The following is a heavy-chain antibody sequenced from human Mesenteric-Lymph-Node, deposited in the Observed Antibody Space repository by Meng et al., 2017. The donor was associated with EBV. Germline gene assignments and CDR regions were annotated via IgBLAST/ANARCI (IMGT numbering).Heavy chain of an antibody. Sequence: QVQLQQSGPGLVKSSQTLSLTCVLSGDRVSSSSAAWTWIRQSPSRGLDWLGRTYYRSKWYNDYAVFVKSRITINPDTSKNQFSLQLNSVTPEDTAVYYCARGATSVFDLRGRGTMVTVSA. CDR1: GDRVSSSSAA. V-gene: IGHV6-1*01. J-gene: IGHJ2*01. CDR2: TYYRSKWYN. CDR3: ARGATSVFDL.